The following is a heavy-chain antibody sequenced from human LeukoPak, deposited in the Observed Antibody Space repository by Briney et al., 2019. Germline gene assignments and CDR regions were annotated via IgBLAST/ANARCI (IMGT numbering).Heavy chain of an antibody. CDR2: ISSSSSTI. CDR3: ARDPLPYCGGDCYPVNWFDP. CDR1: GFTFSSYS. D-gene: IGHD2-21*01. J-gene: IGHJ5*02. V-gene: IGHV3-48*01. Sequence: GGSLRLSCAASGFTFSSYSMNWVRQAPGKGLDWVSYISSSSSTIYYADSVKGRFTISRDNAKNSLYLQMNSLRAEDTAVYYCARDPLPYCGGDCYPVNWFDPWGQGTLVTVSS.